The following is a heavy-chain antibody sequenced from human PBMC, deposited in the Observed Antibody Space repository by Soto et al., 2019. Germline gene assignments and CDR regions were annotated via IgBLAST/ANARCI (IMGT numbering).Heavy chain of an antibody. D-gene: IGHD3-22*01. Sequence: GGSLRLSCAASVFPFSSYSMSWVRQATGKGLEWVSAISGSGGSTYYADSVKGRFTISRDNSKNTLYLQMNSLRAEDTAVYYCAKKAQDDSSGYSYYFDYWGQGTLVTVSS. J-gene: IGHJ4*02. CDR1: VFPFSSYS. CDR2: ISGSGGST. CDR3: AKKAQDDSSGYSYYFDY. V-gene: IGHV3-23*01.